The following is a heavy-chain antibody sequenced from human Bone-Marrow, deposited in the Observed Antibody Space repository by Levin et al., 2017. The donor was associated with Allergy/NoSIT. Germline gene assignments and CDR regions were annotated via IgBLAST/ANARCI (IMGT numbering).Heavy chain of an antibody. CDR1: GFNIDDYA. Sequence: QPGGSLRLSCAASGFNIDDYAMHWVRQVPGKGLEWVSGITWNRGNKDYADSVKGRFTISRDNAKNSLYLQMNSLRIEDTAFYYCAKDMSGDGSNFDYWGQGTLVTVSS. CDR3: AKDMSGDGSNFDY. J-gene: IGHJ4*02. V-gene: IGHV3-9*01. D-gene: IGHD5-24*01. CDR2: ITWNRGNK.